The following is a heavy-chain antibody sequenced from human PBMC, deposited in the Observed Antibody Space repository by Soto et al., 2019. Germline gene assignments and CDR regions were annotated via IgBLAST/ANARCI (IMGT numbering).Heavy chain of an antibody. V-gene: IGHV1-69*13. CDR2: IIPIFGTA. CDR1: GYTFTSYY. CDR3: ARARQRTVTPHHFDY. Sequence: SVKVSCKASGYTFTSYYMHWVRQAPGQGLEWMGGIIPIFGTANYAQKFQGRVMITADESTSTAYMELSSLRSEDTAVYYCARARQRTVTPHHFDYWGQGTLVTVSS. J-gene: IGHJ4*02. D-gene: IGHD4-4*01.